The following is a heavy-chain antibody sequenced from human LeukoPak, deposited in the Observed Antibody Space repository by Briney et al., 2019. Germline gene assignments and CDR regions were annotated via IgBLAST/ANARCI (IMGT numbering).Heavy chain of an antibody. J-gene: IGHJ4*02. CDR1: GGSISSGDYY. Sequence: PSQTLSLTCTVSGGSISSGDYYWSWIRQPPGKGLEWIGYIYYSGSTYYNPSLKSRVTISVDTSKNQFSLKLSSVTAADTAVYYCARVGPGRPHTMVRGVFDYWGQGTLVTVSS. CDR3: ARVGPGRPHTMVRGVFDY. V-gene: IGHV4-30-4*01. CDR2: IYYSGST. D-gene: IGHD3-10*01.